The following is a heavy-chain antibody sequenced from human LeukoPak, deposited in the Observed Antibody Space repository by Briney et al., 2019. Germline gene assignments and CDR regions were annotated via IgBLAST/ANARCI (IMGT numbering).Heavy chain of an antibody. Sequence: GGSLRLSCAASGISFSTSGMHWVRQSPGKGLEWVTFIRSDGSKKYYTQSVKGRFTISRDNSKNTLYLQMNSLRAEDTAVYHCARALTLFGVVGGGFDPWGQGTLVTVSS. D-gene: IGHD3-3*01. J-gene: IGHJ5*02. V-gene: IGHV3-30*02. CDR1: GISFSTSG. CDR2: IRSDGSKK. CDR3: ARALTLFGVVGGGFDP.